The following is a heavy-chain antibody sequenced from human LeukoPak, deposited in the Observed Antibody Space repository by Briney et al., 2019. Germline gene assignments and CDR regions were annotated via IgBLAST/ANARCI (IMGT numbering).Heavy chain of an antibody. CDR1: GFTFSSYV. D-gene: IGHD3-10*01. CDR2: IDKDGSEK. CDR3: ATYTQYFGAPGTDY. V-gene: IGHV3-7*01. J-gene: IGHJ4*02. Sequence: GRSLRLSCAASGFTFSSYVMHWVCQAPGKGREWVASIDKDGSEKRYVDSVNGRFTISRYNAKNSVYLQITSLGAEDTAVYYCATYTQYFGAPGTDYWGQGPLATVSS.